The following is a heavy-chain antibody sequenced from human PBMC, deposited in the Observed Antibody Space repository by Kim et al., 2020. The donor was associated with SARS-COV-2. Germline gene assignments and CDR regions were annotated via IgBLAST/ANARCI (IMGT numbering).Heavy chain of an antibody. Sequence: GGSLRLSCAASGFTFGDYAMHWVRQAPGKGLEWVSGISWNSGSIGYADSVKDRFTISRDNAKNSLYLQMNSLRAEDTALYYCAKDIISTYYDFWSGYYPYYYYYMDVWGKGTTVTVSS. CDR2: ISWNSGSI. J-gene: IGHJ6*03. D-gene: IGHD3-3*01. V-gene: IGHV3-9*01. CDR3: AKDIISTYYDFWSGYYPYYYYYMDV. CDR1: GFTFGDYA.